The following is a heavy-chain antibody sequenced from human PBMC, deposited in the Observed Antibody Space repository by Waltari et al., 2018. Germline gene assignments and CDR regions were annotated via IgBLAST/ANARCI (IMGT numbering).Heavy chain of an antibody. Sequence: QVQLQESGPGLVKPSETLSLTCAVSGYSINSGYYWGWIRQPPGKGLEWIGSIYHSGSTYYNPSLKSRVTISVDTSKNHFSLKLSLVTAADTAVYYCARTQQLVLNWFDPWGQGTLVTVSS. CDR1: GYSINSGYY. J-gene: IGHJ5*02. CDR3: ARTQQLVLNWFDP. CDR2: IYHSGST. D-gene: IGHD6-13*01. V-gene: IGHV4-38-2*01.